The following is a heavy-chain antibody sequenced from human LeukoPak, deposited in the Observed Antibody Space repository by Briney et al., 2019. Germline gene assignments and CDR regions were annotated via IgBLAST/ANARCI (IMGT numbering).Heavy chain of an antibody. CDR2: VSAYNGNT. J-gene: IGHJ5*02. Sequence: ASAKVSCKASGYTFTSYAMNWVRQAPGQGLEWMGWVSAYNGNTNYAQKLQGRVTMTTDTSTSTAYMELRSLRSDDTAVYYCVREENWFDPWGQGTLVTVSS. CDR1: GYTFTSYA. CDR3: VREENWFDP. V-gene: IGHV1-18*01.